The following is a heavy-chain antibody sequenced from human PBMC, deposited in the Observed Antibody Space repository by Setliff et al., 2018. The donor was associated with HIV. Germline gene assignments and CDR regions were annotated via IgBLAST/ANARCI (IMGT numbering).Heavy chain of an antibody. CDR2: INHSVST. CDR3: ARRWAAMVLNWFDP. CDR1: GGSFSGYY. J-gene: IGHJ5*02. D-gene: IGHD5-18*01. V-gene: IGHV4-34*01. Sequence: SETLSLTCAVYGGSFSGYYWSWIRQPPGKGLEWIGEINHSVSTNYNPSLKSRVTISVDTSKNQFSLKLSSVTAADTAVYYCARRWAAMVLNWFDPWGQGTLVTVSS.